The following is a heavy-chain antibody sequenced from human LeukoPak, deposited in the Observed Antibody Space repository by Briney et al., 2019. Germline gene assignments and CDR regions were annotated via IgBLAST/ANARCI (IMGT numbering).Heavy chain of an antibody. Sequence: ASVKVSCKASGYTFTGYYMHWVRQAPGQGLEWMGRINPNSGGTNYAQKFQGRVTMTRDTSISTAYMELSRLRSDDTAVYYCARDLVDIVVVPAATPGDYWGQGTLVTVSS. CDR1: GYTFTGYY. V-gene: IGHV1-2*06. D-gene: IGHD2-2*03. CDR3: ARDLVDIVVVPAATPGDY. CDR2: INPNSGGT. J-gene: IGHJ4*02.